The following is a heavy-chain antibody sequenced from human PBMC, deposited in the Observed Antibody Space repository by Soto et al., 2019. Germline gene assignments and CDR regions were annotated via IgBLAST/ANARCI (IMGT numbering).Heavy chain of an antibody. J-gene: IGHJ5*02. CDR2: INPSGGST. CDR1: GYTFTDYY. Sequence: QVQLVQSGAEVKKPGASVKVSCKASGYTFTDYYMHWVRQAPGQGLEWVGVINPSGGSTNYAHKFQGRVTMTRDTYTNTVYMELSSLRSAATAVYFCVRGYHKSVVVTATLSWGQGTRVTVSS. V-gene: IGHV1-46*01. CDR3: VRGYHKSVVVTATLS. D-gene: IGHD2-15*01.